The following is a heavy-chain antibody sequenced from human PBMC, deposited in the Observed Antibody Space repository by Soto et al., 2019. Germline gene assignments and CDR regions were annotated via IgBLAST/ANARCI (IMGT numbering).Heavy chain of an antibody. Sequence: EVQLLESGGGLVHPGGSLRLSCSASGFTFSGYAMSWVRQAPGKGLEWVSGISGSGDSTYYADPVKGRFTISRDNSSDTLYLQIISMRAEETAVYYCENWPSAFDLRGQGTMVTVSS. CDR3: ENWPSAFDL. CDR2: ISGSGDST. J-gene: IGHJ3*01. V-gene: IGHV3-23*01. CDR1: GFTFSGYA.